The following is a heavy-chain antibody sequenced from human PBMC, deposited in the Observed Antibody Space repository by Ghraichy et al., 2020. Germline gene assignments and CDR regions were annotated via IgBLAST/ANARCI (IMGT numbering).Heavy chain of an antibody. Sequence: ASVKVSCKASGYTFTGYYMHWVRQAPGQGLEWMGRINPNSGGTNYAQKFQGRVTMTRDTSISTAYMELSRLRSDDTAVYYCARGTIPYYDILTPTSDNWFDPWGQGTLVTVSS. CDR3: ARGTIPYYDILTPTSDNWFDP. CDR2: INPNSGGT. D-gene: IGHD3-9*01. V-gene: IGHV1-2*06. J-gene: IGHJ5*02. CDR1: GYTFTGYY.